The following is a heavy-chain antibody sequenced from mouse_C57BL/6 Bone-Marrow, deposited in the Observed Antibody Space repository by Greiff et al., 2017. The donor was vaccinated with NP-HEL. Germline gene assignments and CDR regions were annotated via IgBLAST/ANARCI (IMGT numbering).Heavy chain of an antibody. V-gene: IGHV1-53*01. Sequence: QVQLQQPGTELVKPGASVKLSCKASGYTFTSYWMHWVKQRPGQGLEWIGNINPSNGGTNYNEKFKSKATLTVDKSASTAYMQLSSLTSEDSAVYYCARKGAAQARFAYWGQGTLVTVSA. CDR3: ARKGAAQARFAY. CDR2: INPSNGGT. D-gene: IGHD3-2*02. CDR1: GYTFTSYW. J-gene: IGHJ3*01.